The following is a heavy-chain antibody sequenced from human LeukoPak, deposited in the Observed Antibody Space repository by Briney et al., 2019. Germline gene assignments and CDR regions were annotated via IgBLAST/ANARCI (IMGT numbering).Heavy chain of an antibody. D-gene: IGHD6-19*01. CDR3: AKGSYSSGWYESDY. CDR2: ITGSGRST. J-gene: IGHJ4*02. Sequence: GGSLRLSCAASGFTFSNYAMNWVRQVPGRGLEWVSAITGSGRSTFYADSVKGRFTMSRDNSKNTVHLQMNSLRAEDTAVYYCAKGSYSSGWYESDYWGQGTLVTVSS. CDR1: GFTFSNYA. V-gene: IGHV3-23*01.